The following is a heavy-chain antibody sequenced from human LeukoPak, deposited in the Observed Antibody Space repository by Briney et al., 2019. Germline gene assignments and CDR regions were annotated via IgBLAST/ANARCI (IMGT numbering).Heavy chain of an antibody. V-gene: IGHV3-33*06. Sequence: PGGSLRLSCAASGFTFSSYGMHWVRQAPGKGLEWVAVIWYDRSNKYYADSVKGRFTISRDNSKNTLYLQMNSLRAEDTAVYYCAKERRVRGVIISYTLDYWGQGTLVTVSS. D-gene: IGHD3-10*01. CDR2: IWYDRSNK. CDR3: AKERRVRGVIISYTLDY. CDR1: GFTFSSYG. J-gene: IGHJ4*02.